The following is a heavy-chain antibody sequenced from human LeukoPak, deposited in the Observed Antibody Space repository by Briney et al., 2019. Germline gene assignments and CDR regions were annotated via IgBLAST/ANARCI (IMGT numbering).Heavy chain of an antibody. Sequence: SETLSLTCTVSGGSISSYYWSWIRQPPGKGLEWIGYIYYSGSTNYNPSLKSRVTISVDTSKNQFSLKLSSVTAADTAVYYCANGRYYYGSGSYWSRYYYYGMDVWGQGTTVTVSS. J-gene: IGHJ6*02. V-gene: IGHV4-59*12. CDR2: IYYSGST. D-gene: IGHD3-10*01. CDR3: ANGRYYYGSGSYWSRYYYYGMDV. CDR1: GGSISSYY.